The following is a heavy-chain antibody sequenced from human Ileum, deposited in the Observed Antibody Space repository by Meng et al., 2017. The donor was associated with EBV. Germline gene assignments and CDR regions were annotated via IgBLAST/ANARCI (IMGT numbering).Heavy chain of an antibody. J-gene: IGHJ4*02. Sequence: VQRQGTVPVLVKPSQTLSLSCTLSGDSISSGGYFWSWIRQPQGKGLEWIGYIYYSGNTYYKPSLKSRVTMSVDTSKNQFSLKLSSVTAADTAVYYCARSLTTPYYFDDWGQGTLVTVSS. CDR1: GDSISSGGYF. CDR2: IYYSGNT. V-gene: IGHV4-30-4*01. CDR3: ARSLTTPYYFDD. D-gene: IGHD1-14*01.